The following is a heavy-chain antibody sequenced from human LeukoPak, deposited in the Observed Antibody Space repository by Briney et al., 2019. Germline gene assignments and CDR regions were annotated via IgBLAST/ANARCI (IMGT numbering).Heavy chain of an antibody. CDR1: GGSISSSSYY. CDR2: IYYSGTT. Sequence: PSETLSLTCTVSGGSISSSSYYLGWIRQPPGKGLEWIGSIYYSGTTNYNPSLKSRVTISVDTSKNQFSLNLSSVTAADTALYYCARHSTTWYGDYWGQGTLVTVSS. D-gene: IGHD6-13*01. J-gene: IGHJ4*02. CDR3: ARHSTTWYGDY. V-gene: IGHV4-39*01.